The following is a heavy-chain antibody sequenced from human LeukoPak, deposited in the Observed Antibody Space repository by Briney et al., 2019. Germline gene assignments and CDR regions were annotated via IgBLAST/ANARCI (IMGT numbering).Heavy chain of an antibody. CDR3: ARHPLTDYKRSGWFDP. J-gene: IGHJ5*02. V-gene: IGHV4-39*01. Sequence: PSETLSLTCTVSGGSICSSSYYWGWIRQPPGKGLEWIGSIYYSGSTYYNPSLKSRVTISVDTSKNQFSLKLSSVTAADTAVYYCARHPLTDYKRSGWFDPWGQGTLVTVSS. CDR2: IYYSGST. CDR1: GGSICSSSYY. D-gene: IGHD4-11*01.